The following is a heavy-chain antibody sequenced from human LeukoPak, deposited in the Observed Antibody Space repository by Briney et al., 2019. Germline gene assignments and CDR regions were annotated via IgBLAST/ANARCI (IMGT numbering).Heavy chain of an antibody. D-gene: IGHD2-21*01. J-gene: IGHJ4*02. CDR3: ARLTYSLYFDY. Sequence: PSETLSLTCTVSGGSISSGSYYWSWIRQPAGKGLEWIGRIYTSGSTNYNPSLKSRVTISVDTSKNQFSLKLSSVTAADTAVYYCARLTYSLYFDYWGQGTLVTVSS. CDR2: IYTSGST. V-gene: IGHV4-61*02. CDR1: GGSISSGSYY.